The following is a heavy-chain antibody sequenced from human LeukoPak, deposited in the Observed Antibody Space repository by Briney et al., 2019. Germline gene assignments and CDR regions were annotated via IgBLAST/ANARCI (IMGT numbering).Heavy chain of an antibody. Sequence: GGSLRLSCAASGFTFSSYAMSWVRQAPGKGLECISGFSGSGGSTYYADSVKGRFTISRDNSKNTLYLQMNSLRAEDTAVYYCAKDRQWLGGGFDYWGQGTLVTVSS. J-gene: IGHJ4*02. CDR2: FSGSGGST. CDR1: GFTFSSYA. V-gene: IGHV3-23*01. CDR3: AKDRQWLGGGFDY. D-gene: IGHD6-19*01.